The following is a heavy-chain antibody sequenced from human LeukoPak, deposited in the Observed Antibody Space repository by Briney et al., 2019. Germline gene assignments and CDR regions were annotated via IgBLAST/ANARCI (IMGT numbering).Heavy chain of an antibody. D-gene: IGHD2-15*01. Sequence: ASVKVSCKASGYTFTSYYMHWVRQAPGQGLEWMGIINPTGGTTIYAQMFQGRLTMTRDMSTSTVYMELSSLRPEDTAVYYCAREWAEIVEGYCSGDNCYKYYFYYMDLWGKGTTVTVSS. V-gene: IGHV1-46*01. CDR3: AREWAEIVEGYCSGDNCYKYYFYYMDL. CDR1: GYTFTSYY. CDR2: INPTGGTT. J-gene: IGHJ6*03.